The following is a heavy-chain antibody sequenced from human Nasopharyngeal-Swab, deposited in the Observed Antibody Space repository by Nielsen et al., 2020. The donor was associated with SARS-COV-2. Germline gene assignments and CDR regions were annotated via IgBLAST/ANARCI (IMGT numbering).Heavy chain of an antibody. D-gene: IGHD1-26*01. Sequence: GGSLRLSCAASGFTFSSYGMHWVRQAPGKGLGWVAVISYDGSNKYYADSVKGRFTISRDNSKNTLYLQMNSLRAEDTAVYYCARGSGSYKEILFDYWGQGTLVTVSS. CDR3: ARGSGSYKEILFDY. CDR1: GFTFSSYG. J-gene: IGHJ4*02. CDR2: ISYDGSNK. V-gene: IGHV3-30*03.